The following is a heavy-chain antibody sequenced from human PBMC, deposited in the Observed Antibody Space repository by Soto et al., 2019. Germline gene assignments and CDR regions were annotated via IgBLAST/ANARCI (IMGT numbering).Heavy chain of an antibody. CDR3: AGAGYSYGYVEY. CDR2: IIPILGIA. CDR1: GGTFSSYT. V-gene: IGHV1-69*02. J-gene: IGHJ4*02. D-gene: IGHD5-18*01. Sequence: QVQLVQSGAEVKKPGSSVKVSCKASGGTFSSYTISWVRQAPGQGLEWMGRIIPILGIANYAQKFQGRVTITADKSTSTAYMELSSLRSEHMAVYYCAGAGYSYGYVEYWGQGTLVTVSS.